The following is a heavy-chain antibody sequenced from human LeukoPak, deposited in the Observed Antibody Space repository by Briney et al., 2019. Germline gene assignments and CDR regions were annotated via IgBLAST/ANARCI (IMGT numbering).Heavy chain of an antibody. J-gene: IGHJ4*02. CDR2: ISAYNGNT. Sequence: ASVKVSCKASGYTFTSYGISWVRQAPGQGLEWMGWISAYNGNTNYAQKFQGRVTITADKSTSTAYMELSSLRSEDTAVYYCATEDSSRWYGHYFDYWGQGTLVTVSS. D-gene: IGHD6-13*01. CDR1: GYTFTSYG. V-gene: IGHV1-18*01. CDR3: ATEDSSRWYGHYFDY.